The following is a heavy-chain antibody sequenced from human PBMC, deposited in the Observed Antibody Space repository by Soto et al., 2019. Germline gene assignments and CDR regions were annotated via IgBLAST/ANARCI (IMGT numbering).Heavy chain of an antibody. V-gene: IGHV4-39*01. Sequence: SETLSLTCTVSGGSISSSSYYWGWIRQPPGKGLEWIGSIYYSGSTYYNPSLKSRVTISVDTSKNQFSLKLSSVTAADTAVYYCARHVGSSWYAYFQHWGQGTLVTVSS. CDR1: GGSISSSSYY. CDR2: IYYSGST. CDR3: ARHVGSSWYAYFQH. D-gene: IGHD6-13*01. J-gene: IGHJ1*01.